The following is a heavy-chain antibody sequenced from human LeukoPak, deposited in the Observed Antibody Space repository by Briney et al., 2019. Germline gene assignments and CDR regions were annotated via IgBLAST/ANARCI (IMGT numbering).Heavy chain of an antibody. Sequence: PGGSLGLSCAAPGFSFSSNWMGWVRQAPGKGLEWVAHIKRDGSQKYYLDSVKGRFTISRDNAKNSLYLQMNSLRVEDTAVYYCARDLTAYSGSYGYWGQGTLVTVSS. V-gene: IGHV3-7*01. CDR1: GFSFSSNW. J-gene: IGHJ4*02. D-gene: IGHD1-26*01. CDR2: IKRDGSQK. CDR3: ARDLTAYSGSYGY.